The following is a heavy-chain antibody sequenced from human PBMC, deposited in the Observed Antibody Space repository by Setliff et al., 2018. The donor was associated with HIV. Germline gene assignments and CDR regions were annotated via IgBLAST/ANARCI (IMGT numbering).Heavy chain of an antibody. CDR3: VIFSYSSG. J-gene: IGHJ4*02. V-gene: IGHV3-74*01. Sequence: GGSLRLSCAAPGFTFSRFWMHWVRQAPGQGLVWVSGINNDTTTTTYADSVKGLFSISRDNAKNTLYLEMNGLRGEDTAVYYCVIFSYSSGWGQGTQVTVSS. CDR2: INNDTTTT. D-gene: IGHD1-26*01. CDR1: GFTFSRFW.